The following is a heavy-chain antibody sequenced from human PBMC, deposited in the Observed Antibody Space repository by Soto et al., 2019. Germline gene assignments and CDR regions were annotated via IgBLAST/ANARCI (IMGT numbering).Heavy chain of an antibody. CDR2: ISYDGSNK. CDR1: GFTFSSYA. D-gene: IGHD4-17*01. Sequence: GGSLRLSCAASGFTFSSYAMHWVRQAPGKGLEWVAVISYDGSNKYYADSVKGRFTISRDNSKNTLYLQMNSLRAEDTAVYYCARDEGDDYVIFVNYYYYGMDVWGQGTTVTVSS. CDR3: ARDEGDDYVIFVNYYYYGMDV. J-gene: IGHJ6*02. V-gene: IGHV3-30-3*01.